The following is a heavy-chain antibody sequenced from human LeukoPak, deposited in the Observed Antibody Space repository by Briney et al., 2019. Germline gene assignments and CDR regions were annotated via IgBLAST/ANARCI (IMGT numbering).Heavy chain of an antibody. Sequence: ASVKVSCKASGYIFTSYGISWVRQAPGQGLEWMGWISANDGNTNYAQKFQGRVTMTTDTCTSTAYMELRSLRSDDTAVYYCAREKCGELAFHYWGQGTLVTVAS. V-gene: IGHV1-18*01. CDR3: AREKCGELAFHY. CDR2: ISANDGNT. D-gene: IGHD3-10*01. J-gene: IGHJ4*02. CDR1: GYIFTSYG.